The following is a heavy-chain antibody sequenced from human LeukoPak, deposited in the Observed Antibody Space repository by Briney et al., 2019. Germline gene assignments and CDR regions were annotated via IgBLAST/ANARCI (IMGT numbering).Heavy chain of an antibody. J-gene: IGHJ4*02. CDR1: GYTFTSYS. Sequence: GASVKVSCKTSGYTFTSYSISWLRQAPGQGLEWMGWISAYNGNTNYAQKHQGRVAMTTDTSTSTAYMELRSLRSDDTAVYYCARDRGPIVVGPAAILVWGQGTLVTVSS. D-gene: IGHD2-2*01. V-gene: IGHV1-18*01. CDR3: ARDRGPIVVGPAAILV. CDR2: ISAYNGNT.